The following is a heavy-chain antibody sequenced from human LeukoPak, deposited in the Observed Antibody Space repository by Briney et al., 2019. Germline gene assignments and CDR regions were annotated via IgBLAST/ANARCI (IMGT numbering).Heavy chain of an antibody. CDR3: AKDYIDYGDDY. J-gene: IGHJ4*02. D-gene: IGHD4-17*01. Sequence: GGSLRLSCAASGFTVNSNDMSWVRQAPGKGLEWVSVISGSGGSTYYADSVKGRFTISRDNSKNTLYLQMNSLRAEDTAVYYCAKDYIDYGDDYWGQGTLVTVSS. CDR2: ISGSGGST. V-gene: IGHV3-23*01. CDR1: GFTVNSND.